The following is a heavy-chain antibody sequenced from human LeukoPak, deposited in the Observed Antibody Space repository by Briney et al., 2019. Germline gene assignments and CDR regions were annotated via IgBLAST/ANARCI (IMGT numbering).Heavy chain of an antibody. V-gene: IGHV3-7*01. D-gene: IGHD4-11*01. J-gene: IGHJ4*02. CDR1: GFTFSSYW. Sequence: GGSLRLSCAASGFTFSSYWMSWVRQAPGKGLEWVANIRQDGSYKQYVDSVKGRFTISRDNAQNSLYPQMNSLRTEDTAVYYCVRLQRAVTGNYWGQGTLVTVSS. CDR3: VRLQRAVTGNY. CDR2: IRQDGSYK.